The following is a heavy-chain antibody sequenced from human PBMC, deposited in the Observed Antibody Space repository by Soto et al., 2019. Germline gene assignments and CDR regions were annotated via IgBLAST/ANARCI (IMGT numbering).Heavy chain of an antibody. CDR1: GFTFSNYW. CDR3: ANGRAVGTD. CDR2: INTDGSDT. J-gene: IGHJ4*02. Sequence: VPLVESGGGLVQPGGSLRLSCAASGFTFSNYWMHWVRQAPGKGLVWLSRINTDGSDTFYADSVKGRFTISRDNPKKTLYLQMSSLRADDTAVYYCANGRAVGTDWGQGTLVTVSS. V-gene: IGHV3-74*01. D-gene: IGHD2-21*02.